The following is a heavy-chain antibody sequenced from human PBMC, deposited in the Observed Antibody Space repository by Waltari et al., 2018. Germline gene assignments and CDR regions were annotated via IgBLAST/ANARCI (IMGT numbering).Heavy chain of an antibody. D-gene: IGHD2-2*01. J-gene: IGHJ4*02. CDR1: GGTFSSYA. Sequence: QVQLVQSGAEVKKPGSSVKVSCKASGGTFSSYAISWVRQAPGQGLEWMGRISHILGIANNEQKFQGRVTITADKSTSTAYMELSSLRSEDTAVYYCARSAYIVVVPAAIDAALDYWGQGTLVTVSS. CDR2: ISHILGIA. CDR3: ARSAYIVVVPAAIDAALDY. V-gene: IGHV1-69*09.